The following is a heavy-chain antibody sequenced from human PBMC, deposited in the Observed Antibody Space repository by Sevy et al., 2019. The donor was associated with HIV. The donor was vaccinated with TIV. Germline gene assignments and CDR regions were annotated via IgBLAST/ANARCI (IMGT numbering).Heavy chain of an antibody. J-gene: IGHJ4*02. CDR3: VSLFLSYRSGWSYFDY. Sequence: QLGGPLRLSCAISGFTVNDKYIIWVRQAPGKGLEWVSVIFSSGSTYYADSAKGRFTISRDNSKNTVDLQMNSVRAEDTAVYYCVSLFLSYRSGWSYFDYWGQGTLVTVSS. D-gene: IGHD6-19*01. CDR1: GFTVNDKY. V-gene: IGHV3-66*02. CDR2: IFSSGST.